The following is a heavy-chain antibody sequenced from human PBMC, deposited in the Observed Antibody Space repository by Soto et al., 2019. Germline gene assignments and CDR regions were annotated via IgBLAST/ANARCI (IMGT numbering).Heavy chain of an antibody. V-gene: IGHV5-51*01. Sequence: PGDSLKISCKSSGYSFTSSLLALVRQMPGKGLEWMGIIYPGDSDTRYSPSFQGQVTTSADKSISTAYLQWSSLKASDTAMYYCARRITTTIHFDYWGQGTLVTVSS. CDR2: IYPGDSDT. CDR3: ARRITTTIHFDY. J-gene: IGHJ4*02. D-gene: IGHD4-17*01. CDR1: GYSFTSSL.